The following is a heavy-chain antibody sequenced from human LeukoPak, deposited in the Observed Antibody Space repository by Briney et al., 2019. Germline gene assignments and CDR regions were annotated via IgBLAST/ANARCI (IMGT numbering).Heavy chain of an antibody. Sequence: GSLRPSCAASGFTFSSYGMHWVRQAPGKGLEWVAVIWYDGSNKYYADSVKGRFTISRDNSKNTLYLQMNSLRAEDTAVYYCARDLVVTAIPYYYYYYGMDVWGQGTTVTVSS. J-gene: IGHJ6*02. CDR1: GFTFSSYG. CDR2: IWYDGSNK. D-gene: IGHD2-21*02. V-gene: IGHV3-33*01. CDR3: ARDLVVTAIPYYYYYYGMDV.